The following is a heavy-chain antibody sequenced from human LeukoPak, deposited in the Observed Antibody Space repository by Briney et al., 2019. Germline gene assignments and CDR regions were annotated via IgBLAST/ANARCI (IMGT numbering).Heavy chain of an antibody. D-gene: IGHD3-22*01. CDR3: ARDRRGYDSSGYPDY. J-gene: IGHJ4*02. CDR1: GGTFSSYA. CDR2: IIPILGIA. Sequence: SVTVSCTASGGTFSSYAISWVRQAPGQGLEWMGRIIPILGIANYAQKFQGRVTITADKSTSTAYMELSSLRSEDTAVYYCARDRRGYDSSGYPDYWGQGTLVTVSS. V-gene: IGHV1-69*04.